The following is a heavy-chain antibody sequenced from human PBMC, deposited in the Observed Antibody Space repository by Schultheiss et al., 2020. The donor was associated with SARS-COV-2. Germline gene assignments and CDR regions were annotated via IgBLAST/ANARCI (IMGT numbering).Heavy chain of an antibody. Sequence: SETLSLTCAVSGYSISSGYYWGWIRQPPGKGLEWIGYIYYSGSTNYNPSLKSRVTISVDTSKNQFSLKLSSVTAADTAVYYCARDARIVGATIDAFDIWGQGTMVTVSS. CDR2: IYYSGST. CDR1: GYSISSGYY. J-gene: IGHJ3*02. D-gene: IGHD1-26*01. CDR3: ARDARIVGATIDAFDI. V-gene: IGHV4-38-2*02.